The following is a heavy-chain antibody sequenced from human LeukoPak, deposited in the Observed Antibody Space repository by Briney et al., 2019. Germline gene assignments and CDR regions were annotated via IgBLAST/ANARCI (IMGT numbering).Heavy chain of an antibody. CDR1: GGSISSSGYY. CDR3: AAYYYDSSGYLG. D-gene: IGHD3-22*01. Sequence: SETLSLTCTVPGGSISSSGYYWGWIRQPPGKGLEWIVSISYSGSTYYNPSLRSRVTISVDTSKNQFSLKLTSVTAADTAVYYCAAYYYDSSGYLGCGQGTLVTVSS. CDR2: ISYSGST. J-gene: IGHJ4*02. V-gene: IGHV4-39*01.